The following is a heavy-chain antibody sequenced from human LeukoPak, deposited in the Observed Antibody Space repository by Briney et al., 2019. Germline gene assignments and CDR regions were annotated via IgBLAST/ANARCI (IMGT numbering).Heavy chain of an antibody. V-gene: IGHV3-48*03. D-gene: IGHD6-19*01. J-gene: IGHJ4*02. CDR3: ARDSGQWLVQFDY. Sequence: GGSLRLSCAASGFTFSSYEMNWVRQAPGKGLEWVSYISSSGSTIYYADSVKGRFTISRDNAKNSLYPQMNSLRAEDTAVYYCARDSGQWLVQFDYWGQGTLVTVSS. CDR1: GFTFSSYE. CDR2: ISSSGSTI.